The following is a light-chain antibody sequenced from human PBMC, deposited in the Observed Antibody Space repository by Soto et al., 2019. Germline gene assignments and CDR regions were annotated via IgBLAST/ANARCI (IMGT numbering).Light chain of an antibody. CDR2: DVR. CDR3: SSYTTLRTYV. J-gene: IGLJ1*01. CDR1: SSDVGGYNY. V-gene: IGLV2-14*01. Sequence: QSVLTQPASVSGSPGQSITISCTGTSSDVGGYNYVSWYQQHPGKAPKLMIYDVRNRPSGVSNRFSGSKSVNTASLTISGLQAEDEADYYCSSYTTLRTYVFGTGTKVTV.